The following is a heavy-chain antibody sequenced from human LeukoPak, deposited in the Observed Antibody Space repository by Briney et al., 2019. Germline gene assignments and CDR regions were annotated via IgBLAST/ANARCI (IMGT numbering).Heavy chain of an antibody. J-gene: IGHJ4*02. CDR1: GFTFSSYW. CDR3: VRDDDRPDNGLDY. D-gene: IGHD3-22*01. Sequence: GGSLRLSCVASGFTFSSYWMHWVRQDPRKGLVWVSRINGDGRNINYADSVRGRFTISRDNAKNTLYLQMNSLRAEDTAVYYCVRDDDRPDNGLDYWGQGTLVTVSS. V-gene: IGHV3-74*01. CDR2: INGDGRNI.